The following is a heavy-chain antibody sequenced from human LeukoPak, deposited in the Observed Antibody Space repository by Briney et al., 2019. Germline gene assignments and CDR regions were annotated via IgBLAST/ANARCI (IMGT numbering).Heavy chain of an antibody. CDR2: ISGSGGTT. CDR3: AKVSSGWTFDY. Sequence: PGGSLRLSCAASGFTFSSYSMNWVRQAPGKGLEWVSAISGSGGTTYYADSVKGRFTISRDDSMYLQMNSLRAEDTAVYYCAKVSSGWTFDYWGQGTLVTVSS. CDR1: GFTFSSYS. D-gene: IGHD6-19*01. J-gene: IGHJ4*02. V-gene: IGHV3-23*01.